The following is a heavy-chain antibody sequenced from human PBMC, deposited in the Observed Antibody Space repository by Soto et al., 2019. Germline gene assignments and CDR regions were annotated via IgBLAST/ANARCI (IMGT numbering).Heavy chain of an antibody. J-gene: IGHJ3*02. D-gene: IGHD1-7*01. CDR1: GVSISTYY. CDR2: ISYSGST. Sequence: ASETLSLTCTVSGVSISTYYWSWIRQPPGKGLEWIGYISYSGSTNYNPSLKNRVTMSVDTSKNQFSLKLSSVTAADTAVYYCAKPKLTSIGAFDIWGQGTMVTVSS. CDR3: AKPKLTSIGAFDI. V-gene: IGHV4-59*01.